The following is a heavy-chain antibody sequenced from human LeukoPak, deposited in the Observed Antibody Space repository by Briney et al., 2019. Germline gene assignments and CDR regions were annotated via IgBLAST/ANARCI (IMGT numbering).Heavy chain of an antibody. CDR2: ISSSSSYI. CDR1: GFTFSSYS. J-gene: IGHJ3*02. V-gene: IGHV3-21*01. Sequence: GGSLRLSCAASGFTFSSYSMNWVRQAPGKGLEWVSSISSSSSYIYYADSVKGRFTISRDNAKNSLYLQMNSLRAEDTAVYYCARDRTLVTFGGVIVDLRGPNAFDIWGQGTMVTVSS. CDR3: ARDRTLVTFGGVIVDLRGPNAFDI. D-gene: IGHD3-16*02.